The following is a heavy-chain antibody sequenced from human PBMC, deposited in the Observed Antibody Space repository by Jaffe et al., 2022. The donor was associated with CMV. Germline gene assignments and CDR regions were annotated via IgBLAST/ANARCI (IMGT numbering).Heavy chain of an antibody. J-gene: IGHJ4*02. CDR2: IYYSGST. V-gene: IGHV4-59*01. D-gene: IGHD4-17*01. CDR1: GGSISSYY. CDR3: ARGVGGYGDYEFDY. Sequence: QVQLQESGPGLVKPSETLSLTCTVSGGSISSYYWSWIRQPPGKGLEWIGYIYYSGSTNYNPSLKSRVTISVDTSKNQFSLKLSSVTAADTAVYYCARGVGGYGDYEFDYWGQGTLVTVSS.